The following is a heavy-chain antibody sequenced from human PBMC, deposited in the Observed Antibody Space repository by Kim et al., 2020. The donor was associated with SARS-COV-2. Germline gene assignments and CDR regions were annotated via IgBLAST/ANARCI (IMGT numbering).Heavy chain of an antibody. D-gene: IGHD6-19*01. CDR1: GYTFTSYA. V-gene: IGHV1-3*01. J-gene: IGHJ5*02. CDR3: ARESRRGPSGRQGLYHSSGWYWFDP. CDR2: INAGNGNT. Sequence: ASVKVSCKASGYTFTSYAMHWVRQAPGQRLEWMGWINAGNGNTKYSQKFQGRVTITRDTSASTAYMELSSLRSEDTAVYYCARESRRGPSGRQGLYHSSGWYWFDPWGQGTLVTVSS.